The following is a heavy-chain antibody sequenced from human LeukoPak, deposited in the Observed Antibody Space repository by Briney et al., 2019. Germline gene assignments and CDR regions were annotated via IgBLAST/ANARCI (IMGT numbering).Heavy chain of an antibody. V-gene: IGHV4-59*08. CDR1: GGSISSYY. Sequence: SETLSLTCTVSGGSISSYYWSWIWQPPGKGLEWIGYIYYSGSTNYNPSLKSRVTISVDTSKNQFSLKLSSVTAADTAVYYCARLRLPYGDRELDYWGQGTLVTVSS. D-gene: IGHD4-17*01. CDR2: IYYSGST. CDR3: ARLRLPYGDRELDY. J-gene: IGHJ4*02.